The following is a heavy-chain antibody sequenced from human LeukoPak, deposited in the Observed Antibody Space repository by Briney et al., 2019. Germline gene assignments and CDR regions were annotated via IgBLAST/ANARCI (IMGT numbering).Heavy chain of an antibody. CDR3: ARVWGSGSYYYYYYYGMDV. CDR2: IKQDGSEK. D-gene: IGHD1-26*01. V-gene: IGHV3-7*01. J-gene: IGHJ6*02. Sequence: GGSLRLSCAASGFTFSSYWMSWVRQAPGKGLEWVANIKQDGSEKYYVDSVKGRFTISRDNAKNSLYLQMNSLRAEDTAVYYCARVWGSGSYYYYYYYGMDVWGQGTTVTVSS. CDR1: GFTFSSYW.